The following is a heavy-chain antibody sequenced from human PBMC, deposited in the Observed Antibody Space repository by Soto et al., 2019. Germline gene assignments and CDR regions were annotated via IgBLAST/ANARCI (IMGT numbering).Heavy chain of an antibody. CDR2: IRSKANSYAT. Sequence: EVQLVESGGGLVQPGGSLKLSCAVSGFTFSGSAMHWVRQASGKGLEWVGRIRSKANSYATAYAASVKGRFTISRDDSKTAAYLQVNSRKSEDTAVYSWTTGYGDYVRDYWGQGTLVTVSS. CDR3: TTGYGDYVRDY. V-gene: IGHV3-73*01. D-gene: IGHD4-17*01. J-gene: IGHJ4*02. CDR1: GFTFSGSA.